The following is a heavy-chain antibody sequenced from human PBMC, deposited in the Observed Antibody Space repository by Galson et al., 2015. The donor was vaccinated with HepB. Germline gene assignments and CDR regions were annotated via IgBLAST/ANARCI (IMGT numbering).Heavy chain of an antibody. CDR3: ATWNYCGGDCYDEY. Sequence: SVKVSCKASEYTFTSYYMHWVRQAPGQGLEWMGIINPSGGSTSYAQKFQGRVTMTRDTSTVYMELSSLRFEDTAVYYCATWNYCGGDCYDEYWGQGTLVTVSS. J-gene: IGHJ4*02. V-gene: IGHV1-46*01. CDR2: INPSGGST. CDR1: EYTFTSYY. D-gene: IGHD2-21*01.